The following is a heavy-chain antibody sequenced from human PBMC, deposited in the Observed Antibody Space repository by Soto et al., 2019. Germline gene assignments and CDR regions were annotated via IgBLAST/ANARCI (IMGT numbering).Heavy chain of an antibody. CDR3: AKGHPSTVWPYFDH. J-gene: IGHJ4*02. CDR1: GFTFSLYA. D-gene: IGHD4-17*01. CDR2: ISGSDGRT. Sequence: GGSLRLSCAASGFTFSLYAMNWVRQAPGKGLEWVSCISGSDGRTYYADSVKGRFTISRDNSKNTLFLQMNSLGAEDTALYYCAKGHPSTVWPYFDHWGLGNLVTVSS. V-gene: IGHV3-23*01.